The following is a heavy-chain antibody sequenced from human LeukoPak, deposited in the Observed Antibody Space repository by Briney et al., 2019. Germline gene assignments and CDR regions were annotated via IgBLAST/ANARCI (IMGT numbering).Heavy chain of an antibody. CDR2: ISGSGGFT. J-gene: IGHJ3*02. D-gene: IGHD2-21*01. Sequence: GGSLRLSCAASGFTFSSYAMSGVRQAPGKGLEWVSAISGSGGFTYYAGSVQGRFTISRDNSKNTLYLQVNSLRAEDSAVYYCAKAGLSGSAYSLRAFDIWGQGTMVTVSS. CDR3: AKAGLSGSAYSLRAFDI. V-gene: IGHV3-23*01. CDR1: GFTFSSYA.